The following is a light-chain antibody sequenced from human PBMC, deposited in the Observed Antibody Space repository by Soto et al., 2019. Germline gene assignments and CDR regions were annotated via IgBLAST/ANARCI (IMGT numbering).Light chain of an antibody. CDR2: AAS. CDR1: QGISSW. J-gene: IGKJ2*01. Sequence: DIQMTQSPSSVSASVGDRVTITCRASQGISSWLVWYQQKPGKAPKLLIYAASSLQSGGPSRFSGSGSWTDFTLTISSLQPEDCATDYCQQANSFPGYTFGQGTKLESK. V-gene: IGKV1-12*01. CDR3: QQANSFPGYT.